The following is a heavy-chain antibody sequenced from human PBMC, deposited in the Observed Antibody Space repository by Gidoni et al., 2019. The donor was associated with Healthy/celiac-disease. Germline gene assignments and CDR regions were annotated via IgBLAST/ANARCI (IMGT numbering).Heavy chain of an antibody. CDR3: ARDMADYYYGMDV. Sequence: HVQLAESGGGVVQPGRSLRLSCAASGFTFSSYAMHWVRQAPGKGLEWVAVISYDGSNKYYADSVKGRFTISRDNSKNTLYLQMNSLRAEDTAVYYCARDMADYYYGMDVWGQGTTVTVSS. CDR2: ISYDGSNK. V-gene: IGHV3-30-3*01. CDR1: GFTFSSYA. J-gene: IGHJ6*02. D-gene: IGHD3-10*01.